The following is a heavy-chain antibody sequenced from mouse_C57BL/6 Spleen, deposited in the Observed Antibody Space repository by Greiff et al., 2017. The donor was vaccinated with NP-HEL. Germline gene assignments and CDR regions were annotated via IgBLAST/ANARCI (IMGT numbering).Heavy chain of an antibody. Sequence: VQLQQSGPELVKPGASVKISCKASGYSFTGYYMNWVKQSPEKSLEWIGEINPSTGGTTYNQKFKAKATLTVDKSSSTAYMQLKSLTSEDSAVYYCAREGITTVVAPFDVWGTGTTGTVSS. CDR2: INPSTGGT. V-gene: IGHV1-42*01. D-gene: IGHD1-1*01. J-gene: IGHJ1*03. CDR1: GYSFTGYY. CDR3: AREGITTVVAPFDV.